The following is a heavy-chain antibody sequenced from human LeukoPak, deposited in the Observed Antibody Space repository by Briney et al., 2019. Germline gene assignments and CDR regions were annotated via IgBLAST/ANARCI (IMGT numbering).Heavy chain of an antibody. V-gene: IGHV5-51*01. CDR1: GYTFTNYW. CDR3: ARRIVGAHWASDS. Sequence: GESLKISCKGSGYTFTNYWIGWVRQMPGKGLEWMGIIYPGDSDTRYSPSFQGQVTISADKSISTAYLQWNSLKASDTAMYYCARRIVGAHWASDSWGQGTLVTVSS. J-gene: IGHJ4*02. CDR2: IYPGDSDT. D-gene: IGHD1-26*01.